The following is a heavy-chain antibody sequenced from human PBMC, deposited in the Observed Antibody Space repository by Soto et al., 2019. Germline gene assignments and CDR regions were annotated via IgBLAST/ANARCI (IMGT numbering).Heavy chain of an antibody. J-gene: IGHJ6*02. CDR1: GGSISSGGYY. CDR3: ARDMGTLDYYYYGMDV. Sequence: SETLSLTCTVSGGSISSGGYYWSWIRQHPGKGLEWIGYIYYSGSTYYNPSLKSRVTISVDTSKNQFSLKLSSVTAADTAVYYCARDMGTLDYYYYGMDVWGQGTTVTVS. CDR2: IYYSGST. V-gene: IGHV4-31*03. D-gene: IGHD7-27*01.